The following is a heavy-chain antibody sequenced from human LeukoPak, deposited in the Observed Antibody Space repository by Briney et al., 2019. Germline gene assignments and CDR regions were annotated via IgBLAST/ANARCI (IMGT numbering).Heavy chain of an antibody. CDR1: GYTFTGYY. D-gene: IGHD2-2*01. J-gene: IGHJ4*02. V-gene: IGHV1-2*02. CDR2: INPNSGST. CDR3: ARGYCSSNSCYSPVDY. Sequence: ASVKVTCKASGYTFTGYYMHWVRQATGQGLEWMGWINPNSGSTNYAQKFQGRVTMTRDTSISTAYMELSRLRTDDTAVYYCARGYCSSNSCYSPVDYWGQGTLVTVSS.